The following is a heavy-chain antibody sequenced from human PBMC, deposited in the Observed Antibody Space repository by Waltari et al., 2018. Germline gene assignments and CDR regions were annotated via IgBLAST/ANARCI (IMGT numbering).Heavy chain of an antibody. Sequence: EAQQVESGGDLVQRGGSLRLSCVVSGCLLSNYWMSWVRQAPGKGLEWVANINKDGTETYYVDSVRGRFTISKDDAKNSVYLQMNSLKVEDTAVYYCIRDYGSPYWGQGTLVTVSS. D-gene: IGHD6-19*01. V-gene: IGHV3-7*03. CDR2: INKDGTET. J-gene: IGHJ4*02. CDR1: GCLLSNYW. CDR3: IRDYGSPY.